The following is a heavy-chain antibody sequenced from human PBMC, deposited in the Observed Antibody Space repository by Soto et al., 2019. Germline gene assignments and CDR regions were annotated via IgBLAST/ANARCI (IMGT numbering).Heavy chain of an antibody. CDR3: AGSAYYYDSSGYYPSW. D-gene: IGHD3-22*01. V-gene: IGHV4-30-2*01. CDR1: GGSISSGGYS. Sequence: QLQLQESGSGLVKPSQTLSLTCAVSGGSISSGGYSWSWIRQPPGKGLEWIGYIYHSGSTYYNPSLQSRVTISVDRSKNQFSLKLSSVTAADTAVYYCAGSAYYYDSSGYYPSWWGQGTLVTVSS. CDR2: IYHSGST. J-gene: IGHJ4*02.